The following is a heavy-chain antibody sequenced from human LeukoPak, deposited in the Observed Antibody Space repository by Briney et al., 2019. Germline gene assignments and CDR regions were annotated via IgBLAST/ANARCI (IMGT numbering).Heavy chain of an antibody. CDR3: ARAEEIGLYYFDY. V-gene: IGHV1-69*13. CDR2: IIPIFGTA. CDR1: GGTFSSYA. Sequence: GASVKVSCKASGGTFSSYAISWVRQAPGQGLEWMGGIIPIFGTANYAQKFQGRVTITADESTSTAYMELRSLRSDDTAVYYCARAEEIGLYYFDYWGQGTLVTVSS. D-gene: IGHD3-10*01. J-gene: IGHJ4*02.